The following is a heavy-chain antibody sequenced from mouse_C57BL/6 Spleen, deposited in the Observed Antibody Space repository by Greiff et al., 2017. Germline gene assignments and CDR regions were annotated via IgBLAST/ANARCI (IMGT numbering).Heavy chain of an antibody. J-gene: IGHJ1*03. Sequence: QVQLQQSGAELVRPGASVTLSCKASGYTFTDYEMHWVKQTPVHGLEWIGAIDPETGGTAYNQKFKGKAILTADKSSSTAYMELRSLTSEDSAVYYCTRSHYYGRSYDWYFDVWGTGTTVTVSS. CDR3: TRSHYYGRSYDWYFDV. V-gene: IGHV1-15*01. CDR1: GYTFTDYE. CDR2: IDPETGGT. D-gene: IGHD1-1*01.